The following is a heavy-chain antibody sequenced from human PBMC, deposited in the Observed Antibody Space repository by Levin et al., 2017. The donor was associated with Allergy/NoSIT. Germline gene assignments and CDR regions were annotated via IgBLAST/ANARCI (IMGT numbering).Heavy chain of an antibody. D-gene: IGHD2-2*01. V-gene: IGHV1-8*01. CDR1: GYSFTSYD. J-gene: IGHJ5*02. Sequence: ASVKVSCKASGYSFTSYDINWVRQAAGEGLVWLGWMDPDSGNTGYAQKFQGRVTLTRDTSTSTAYLELSSLMSDDTAVYYCARNPARTGWFDPWGQGTLVIVSS. CDR2: MDPDSGNT. CDR3: ARNPARTGWFDP.